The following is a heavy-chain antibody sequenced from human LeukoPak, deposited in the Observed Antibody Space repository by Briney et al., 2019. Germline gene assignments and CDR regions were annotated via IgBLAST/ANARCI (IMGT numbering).Heavy chain of an antibody. V-gene: IGHV4-39*01. CDR3: ARLWDSTGLYFYYYMDV. CDR2: YHIGNT. D-gene: IGHD6-19*01. J-gene: IGHJ6*03. Sequence: PSETLSLTCTVSGGSISSYYWGWIRQPPGKGLEWIGNYHIGNTYYNPSLKSRVTISEDTSKNQFSLRVNSVTAADTAVYYCARLWDSTGLYFYYYMDVWGEGTTVTVCS. CDR1: GGSISSYY.